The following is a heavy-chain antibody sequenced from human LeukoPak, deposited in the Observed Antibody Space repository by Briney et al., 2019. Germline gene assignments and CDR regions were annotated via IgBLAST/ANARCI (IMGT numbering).Heavy chain of an antibody. CDR3: ARDPGAAAGTNYFDY. D-gene: IGHD6-13*01. CDR1: GGSISSYY. J-gene: IGHJ4*02. V-gene: IGHV4-59*01. CDR2: IYYSGST. Sequence: PSETLSLTCTVSGGSISSYYWSWIRQPPGKGLEWIGYIYYSGSTNYNPSLKSRVTISVDTSKNQFSLKLSSVTAADTAVYYCARDPGAAAGTNYFDYWGQGTLVTVSS.